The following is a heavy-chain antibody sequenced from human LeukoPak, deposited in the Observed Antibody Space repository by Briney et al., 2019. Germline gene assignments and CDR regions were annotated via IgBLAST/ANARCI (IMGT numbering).Heavy chain of an antibody. Sequence: PGGSLRLSCAASGFTFSGSAMHWFRQASEKGLEWVGRIRSKANSYATAYAASVKGRFTISRDDSKNTAYLQMNSLKTEDTAVYYCTENVDTAMVEFDYWGQGTLVTVSS. J-gene: IGHJ4*02. D-gene: IGHD5-18*01. CDR3: TENVDTAMVEFDY. CDR2: IRSKANSYAT. V-gene: IGHV3-73*01. CDR1: GFTFSGSA.